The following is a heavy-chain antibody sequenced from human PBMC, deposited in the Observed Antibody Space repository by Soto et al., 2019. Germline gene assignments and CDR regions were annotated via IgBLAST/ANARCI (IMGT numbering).Heavy chain of an antibody. CDR1: GFTFSSYW. D-gene: IGHD2-15*01. V-gene: IGHV3-7*01. CDR2: IKQDGSEK. J-gene: IGHJ3*02. CDR3: ARDCSGGSCHDAFDI. Sequence: GGSLRLSCAASGFTFSSYWMSLVRQAPGKGLEWVANIKQDGSEKYYVDSVKGRFTISRDNAKNSLYLQMNSLRAEDTAVYYCARDCSGGSCHDAFDIWGQGTMVTVSS.